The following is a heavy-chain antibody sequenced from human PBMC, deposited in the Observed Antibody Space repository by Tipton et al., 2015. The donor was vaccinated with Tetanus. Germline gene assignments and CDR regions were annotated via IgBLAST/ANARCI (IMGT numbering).Heavy chain of an antibody. J-gene: IGHJ5*02. CDR1: GGSISSSSYY. Sequence: TLSLTCTVSGGSISSSSYYWGWIRQPSGKGLEWIGEINHSGSTNYNPSLKSRVTISVDTSKNQFSLKLSSVTAADTAVYYCARRGSPRYCTNGVCHKSDIWFAPWGQGTLVTVSS. V-gene: IGHV4-39*07. D-gene: IGHD2-8*01. CDR2: INHSGST. CDR3: ARRGSPRYCTNGVCHKSDIWFAP.